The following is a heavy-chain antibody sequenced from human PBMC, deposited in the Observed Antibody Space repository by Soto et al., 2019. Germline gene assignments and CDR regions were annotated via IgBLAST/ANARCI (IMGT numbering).Heavy chain of an antibody. CDR3: ARLTNIISRFSSRFDP. CDR1: GGTISSGDYH. J-gene: IGHJ5*02. CDR2: IHNSGNI. Sequence: PSETLSLTCTVSGGTISSGDYHWSWIRQPPGKGLEWIGNIHNSGNIYYNPSLKSRLSISVDTSKNQFSLKLSSVTAADTAVYFCARLTNIISRFSSRFDPWGQGTLVTVSS. D-gene: IGHD3-3*01. V-gene: IGHV4-30-4*01.